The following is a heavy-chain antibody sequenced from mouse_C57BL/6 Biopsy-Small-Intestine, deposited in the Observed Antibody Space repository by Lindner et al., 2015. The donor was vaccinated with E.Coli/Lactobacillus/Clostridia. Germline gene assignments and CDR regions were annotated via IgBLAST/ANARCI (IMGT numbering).Heavy chain of an antibody. V-gene: IGHV1-55*01. Sequence: VQLQESGAELVKPGASVKMSCKASGYTFTSNWITWVKQRPGQGLEWIGDIYPGSGSTNYNEKFKSKATLTVDTSSSTAYMQLSSLTSVDSAVYYCARLDYDYDGGTSWGQGTLVTVSA. CDR3: ARLDYDYDGGTS. CDR1: GYTFTSNW. CDR2: IYPGSGST. D-gene: IGHD2-4*01. J-gene: IGHJ3*01.